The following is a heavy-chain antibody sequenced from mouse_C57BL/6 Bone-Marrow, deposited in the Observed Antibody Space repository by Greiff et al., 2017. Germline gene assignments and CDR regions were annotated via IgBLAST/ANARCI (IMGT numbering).Heavy chain of an antibody. CDR3: ARSSTFFYYFDY. CDR2: FHPYNDDT. J-gene: IGHJ2*01. V-gene: IGHV1-47*01. Sequence: VQVVESGAELVKPGASVKMSCKASGYTFTTYPIEWMKQNHGKSLEWIGNFHPYNDDTKYNEKFKGKATLTVEKSSNTVDLELSRLTSDDSAVYYCARSSTFFYYFDYWGQGTTLTVSS. D-gene: IGHD5-1*01. CDR1: GYTFTTYP.